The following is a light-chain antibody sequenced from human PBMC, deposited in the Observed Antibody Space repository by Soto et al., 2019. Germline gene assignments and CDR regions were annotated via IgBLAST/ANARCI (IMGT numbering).Light chain of an antibody. CDR3: QQSYSTPPWT. V-gene: IGKV1-39*01. CDR1: QSISSY. CDR2: AAS. Sequence: DIQMTQSPSSLSASVGERVTITCRASQSISSYLDWYQHKPGKAPKLLIYAASSLQSGVPSRFSGSGSGTDFTLTISSLQPEDFATYYCQQSYSTPPWTFGQGTKVDIK. J-gene: IGKJ1*01.